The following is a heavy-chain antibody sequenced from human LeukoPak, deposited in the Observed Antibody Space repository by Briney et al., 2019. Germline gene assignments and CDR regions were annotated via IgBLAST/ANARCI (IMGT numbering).Heavy chain of an antibody. J-gene: IGHJ4*02. Sequence: GGSLRLSCAASGFTFSNAWMSWVRQAPGKGLEWVGRIKSKTDGGTTDYAAPVKGRFTISSNDSKNTLYLQMNSLKTEDTAVYYCTTGLLEPGALVVGNYMVRGAAVDYWGQGTLVTVSS. CDR3: TTGLLEPGALVVGNYMVRGAAVDY. D-gene: IGHD3-10*01. CDR1: GFTFSNAW. V-gene: IGHV3-15*01. CDR2: IKSKTDGGTT.